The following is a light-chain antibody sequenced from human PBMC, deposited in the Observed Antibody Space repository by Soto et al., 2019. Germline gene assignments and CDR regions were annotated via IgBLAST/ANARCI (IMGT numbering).Light chain of an antibody. J-gene: IGKJ5*01. CDR3: QQYDNWPPT. V-gene: IGKV3-15*01. CDR1: QSLRSD. Sequence: EIVMTQSPATLSVSPGERATLSCMASQSLRSDLAWYQQKPGQAPRLLIYGASTRATDIPARFSGSGSGTECTLTISSLQSEDVSVYYCQQYDNWPPTFVQGTRLEIK. CDR2: GAS.